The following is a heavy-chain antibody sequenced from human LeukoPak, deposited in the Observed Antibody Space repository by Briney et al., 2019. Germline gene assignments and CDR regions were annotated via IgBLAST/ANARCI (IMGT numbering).Heavy chain of an antibody. V-gene: IGHV3-30*18. CDR2: ISYDGSNK. J-gene: IGHJ4*02. Sequence: GGSLRLSCAASGFTFSSYGMHWVRQAPGKGLEWVAVISYDGSNKDYADSVKGRFTIFRDNSKNTLYLQMNSLRAEDTAVYYCAKERGYSYGHFDYWGQGTLVTVSS. D-gene: IGHD5-18*01. CDR1: GFTFSSYG. CDR3: AKERGYSYGHFDY.